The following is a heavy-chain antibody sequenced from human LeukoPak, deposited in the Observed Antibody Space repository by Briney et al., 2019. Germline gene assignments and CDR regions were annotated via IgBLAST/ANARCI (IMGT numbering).Heavy chain of an antibody. Sequence: PGGSLRLSCAAPGFIFSNFAMHWVRQAPGKGLEWVAVISYDGSNEYCADSVKGRFTISRDNSKNTLYLQMNSLRVEDTAVYYCARDPEGDYDSSAYDDSGYFDYWGQGALVTVSS. CDR3: ARDPEGDYDSSAYDDSGYFDY. J-gene: IGHJ4*02. D-gene: IGHD3-22*01. V-gene: IGHV3-30*04. CDR1: GFIFSNFA. CDR2: ISYDGSNE.